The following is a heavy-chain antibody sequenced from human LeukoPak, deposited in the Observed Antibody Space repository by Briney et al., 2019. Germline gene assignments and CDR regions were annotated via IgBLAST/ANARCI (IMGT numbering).Heavy chain of an antibody. V-gene: IGHV4-59*01. CDR2: IYYSGST. CDR3: ARDHLWFGDSVGAFDI. Sequence: SETLSLTCTVSGGSLSSYYWSWIRQPPGKGLEWIGYIYYSGSTNYNPSLKSRVTISVDTSKNQFSLKLSSVTAADTAVYYCARDHLWFGDSVGAFDIWGQGTMVTVSS. D-gene: IGHD3-10*01. J-gene: IGHJ3*02. CDR1: GGSLSSYY.